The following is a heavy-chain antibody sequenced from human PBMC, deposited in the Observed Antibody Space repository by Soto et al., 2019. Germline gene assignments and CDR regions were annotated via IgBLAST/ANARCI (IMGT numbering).Heavy chain of an antibody. CDR3: ARGGKDFAY. CDR2: INEDGSEN. J-gene: IGHJ4*02. CDR1: GFTFSSYW. Sequence: PGGSLRLSCAASGFTFSSYWLSWVRQAPGKGLERVANINEDGSENHYVDSLKGRFTISRDNAKNSLYLQMNSLRVEDTAVYHCARGGKDFAYWGQGXLVTVSS. V-gene: IGHV3-7*01.